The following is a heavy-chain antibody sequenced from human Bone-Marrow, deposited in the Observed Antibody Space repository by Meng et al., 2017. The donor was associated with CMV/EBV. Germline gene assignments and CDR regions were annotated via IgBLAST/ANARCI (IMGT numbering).Heavy chain of an antibody. Sequence: GGSLRLSCAASGFTFSSYSMNWVRQAPGKGLEWVANIKQDGSEKYYVDSVKGRFTISRDNAKNSLYLQMNSLRAEDTAVYYCARLAAQDYYYYYGMYVWGQGTTVTVSS. D-gene: IGHD6-6*01. CDR3: ARLAAQDYYYYYGMYV. V-gene: IGHV3-7*01. CDR1: GFTFSSYS. CDR2: IKQDGSEK. J-gene: IGHJ6*02.